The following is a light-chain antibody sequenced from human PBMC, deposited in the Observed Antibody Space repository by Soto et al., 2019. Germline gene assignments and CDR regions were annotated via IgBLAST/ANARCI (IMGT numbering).Light chain of an antibody. V-gene: IGKV3-15*01. CDR3: QQRSNCPLT. Sequence: EIVMTQSPATLSVSPGETATLSCRASQSVNLNLAWYQQKPGQAPRLLIYGASIRATGIPARFSGSGAGTEFTLTINSLQSEDSAVYYCQQRSNCPLTFGGGTKVEIK. CDR1: QSVNLN. J-gene: IGKJ4*01. CDR2: GAS.